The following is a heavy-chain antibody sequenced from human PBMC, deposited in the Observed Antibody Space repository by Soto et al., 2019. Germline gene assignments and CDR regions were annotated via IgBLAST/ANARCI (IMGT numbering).Heavy chain of an antibody. CDR3: ARDSTMILAFDI. CDR2: ISSSSNTI. Sequence: GVSLRHSCGAWGFTFSSYSMNCVRQGPGKGLEWVSYISSSSNTIFYADSVKGRFTVSRGNAKNSLYLQMNSLRAEDTAVYYCARDSTMILAFDIWGQGTMVPVSS. CDR1: GFTFSSYS. V-gene: IGHV3-48*04. D-gene: IGHD3-22*01. J-gene: IGHJ3*02.